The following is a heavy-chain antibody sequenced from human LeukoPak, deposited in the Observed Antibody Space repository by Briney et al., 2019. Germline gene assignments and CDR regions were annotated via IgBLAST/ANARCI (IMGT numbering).Heavy chain of an antibody. CDR3: ARVQAYGGKGYFDY. Sequence: PSETLSLTCTVSGGSISSYYWSWIRQPPGKGLGWIGYIYYSGSTNYNPSLKSRVTISVDTSKNQFPLKLSSVTAADTAVYYCARVQAYGGKGYFDYWGQGTLVTVSS. V-gene: IGHV4-59*01. CDR2: IYYSGST. CDR1: GGSISSYY. J-gene: IGHJ4*02. D-gene: IGHD4-23*01.